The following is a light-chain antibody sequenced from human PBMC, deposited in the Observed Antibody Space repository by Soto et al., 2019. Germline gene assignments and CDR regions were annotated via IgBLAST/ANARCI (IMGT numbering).Light chain of an antibody. CDR3: QQYYSTPPYT. V-gene: IGKV4-1*01. CDR2: WAS. CDR1: QSVLYSSNNKNY. Sequence: DIVMTQSPDSVAVSLGERATINCKSSQSVLYSSNNKNYLAWYQQKPGRPPKLLIYWASTRESGVPDRFSGSGSGTDFTLTISSLQAEDVAVYYCQQYYSTPPYTFGQGTKLEIK. J-gene: IGKJ2*01.